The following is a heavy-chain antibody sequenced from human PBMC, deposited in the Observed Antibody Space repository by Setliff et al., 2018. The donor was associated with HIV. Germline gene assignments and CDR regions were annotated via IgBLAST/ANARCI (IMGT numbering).Heavy chain of an antibody. CDR2: IIPMFGTG. CDR3: VREGRRLPFNDGFDI. J-gene: IGHJ3*02. D-gene: IGHD6-25*01. CDR1: GGTFSSYG. V-gene: IGHV1-69*05. Sequence: ASVKVSCKTSGGTFSSYGISWVRQAPGQGLEWMGGIIPMFGTGFYAQKFQGRVTITTDESRSTAYMELNSLRVDDTAVYYCVREGRRLPFNDGFDIWGQGTMVTVSS.